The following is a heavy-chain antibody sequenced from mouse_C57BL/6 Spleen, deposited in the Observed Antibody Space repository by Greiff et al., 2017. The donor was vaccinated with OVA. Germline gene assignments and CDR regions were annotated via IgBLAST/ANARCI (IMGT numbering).Heavy chain of an antibody. CDR3: AREGIMDY. J-gene: IGHJ4*01. V-gene: IGHV1-26*01. CDR1: GYTFTDYY. Sequence: EVQLQQSGPELVKPGASVKISCKASGYTFTDYYMNWVKQSHGKSLEWIGDINPNNGGTSYNQKFKGKATLTVDKSSGTAYMELRSLTSEDSAVYYCAREGIMDYWGQGTSVTVSS. CDR2: INPNNGGT.